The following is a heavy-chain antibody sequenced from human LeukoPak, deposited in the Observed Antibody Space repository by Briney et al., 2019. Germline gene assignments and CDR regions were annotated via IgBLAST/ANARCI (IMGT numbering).Heavy chain of an antibody. CDR2: ISAYNGNT. CDR1: GYTFTSYA. J-gene: IGHJ4*02. D-gene: IGHD5-18*01. Sequence: ASVKVSCKASGYTFTSYAISWVRQAPGQGLEWMGWISAYNGNTNYAQKLQGRVTMTTDTSTSTAYTELRSLRSDDTAVYYCARDLGTGYSYGYFDYWGQGTLVTVSS. CDR3: ARDLGTGYSYGYFDY. V-gene: IGHV1-18*01.